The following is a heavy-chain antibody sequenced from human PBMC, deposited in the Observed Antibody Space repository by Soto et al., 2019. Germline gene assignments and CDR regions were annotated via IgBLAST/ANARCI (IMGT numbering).Heavy chain of an antibody. CDR2: LNTYGNA. Sequence: SETLSLTCTVSGGSISSYRWSWIRQPAGKGLEWIGRLNTYGNAHYNPSLKSRVTVSVDTSRNQFFLTLRSVTAADSAVYHCGRESGETWDYEASWGQGTPVTVSS. CDR1: GGSISSYR. J-gene: IGHJ5*02. CDR3: GRESGETWDYEAS. D-gene: IGHD1-7*01. V-gene: IGHV4-4*07.